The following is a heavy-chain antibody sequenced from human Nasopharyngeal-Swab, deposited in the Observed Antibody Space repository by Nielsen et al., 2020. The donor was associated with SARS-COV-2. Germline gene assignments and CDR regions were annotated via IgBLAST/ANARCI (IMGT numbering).Heavy chain of an antibody. D-gene: IGHD3-22*01. J-gene: IGHJ5*01. CDR3: ARELYDGSGLLDS. V-gene: IGHV4-59*11. CDR1: GDSINSHF. CDR2: ISYGGST. Sequence: SETLSLTCTVSGDSINSHFWSWIRQPPGKGLDWIGCISYGGSTNYNPSLRSRVTISVDTSKSQFSLKPTSVTAADTAVYYCARELYDGSGLLDSWGHGTLVTVSS.